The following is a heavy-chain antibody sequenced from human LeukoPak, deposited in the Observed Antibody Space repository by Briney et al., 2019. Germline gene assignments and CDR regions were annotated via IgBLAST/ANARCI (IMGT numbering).Heavy chain of an antibody. V-gene: IGHV3-7*03. J-gene: IGHJ3*01. CDR1: GFSFSMTW. CDR3: ARGVAPRAAFDV. Sequence: GGSLRLSCAAAGFSFSMTWMSWGRQAPGKGPEWVAYIKEDGSEKSYVDSVKGRFTISRDNAKNSLYLQMDSLRVEHTALYYCARGVAPRAAFDVWGQGTMVTVSS. CDR2: IKEDGSEK.